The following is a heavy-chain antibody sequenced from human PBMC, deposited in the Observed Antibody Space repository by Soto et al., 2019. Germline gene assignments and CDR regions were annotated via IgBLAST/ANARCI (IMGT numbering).Heavy chain of an antibody. Sequence: QVQLQQWGAGLLEPSETLSLTCAVHGGTFSAYYWSWIRQAPGKGLEWIGEINHSGSATYSPSLKSRVTISGDTSNDQFSLRLTSLTDADTAVYFCARGGWGISSSPYYNNYYYMDIWGKGTTVTVSS. CDR3: ARGGWGISSSPYYNNYYYMDI. V-gene: IGHV4-34*01. CDR1: GGTFSAYY. D-gene: IGHD3-22*01. CDR2: INHSGSA. J-gene: IGHJ6*03.